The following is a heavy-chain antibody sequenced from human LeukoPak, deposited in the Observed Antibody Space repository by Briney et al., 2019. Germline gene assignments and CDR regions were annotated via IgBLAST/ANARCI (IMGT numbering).Heavy chain of an antibody. CDR1: GFTFSDYY. Sequence: KPGGSLRLSCAGSGFTFSDYYMSWIRQAPGKGLEWVSYISSSGTTLYYADSVKGRFTISRDNAENSLYLQMDSLGAEDTAVYYCARVGSSYGDYFDYWGQGTLVTVSS. CDR3: ARVGSSYGDYFDY. CDR2: ISSSGTTL. V-gene: IGHV3-11*04. D-gene: IGHD4-17*01. J-gene: IGHJ4*02.